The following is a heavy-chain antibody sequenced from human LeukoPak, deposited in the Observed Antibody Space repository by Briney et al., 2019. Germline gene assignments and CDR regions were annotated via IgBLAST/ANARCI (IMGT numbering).Heavy chain of an antibody. D-gene: IGHD2-2*01. Sequence: SETLSLTCTVSGGSISSGDFYWSWIRQPPGKGLEWIGYIYYSGSTYYNPSLKSRVTISVDTSRNEFSLKLSSVTAADTAVYYCARALGYCGSTKCNYGLDVWGQGTTVTVSS. J-gene: IGHJ6*02. V-gene: IGHV4-30-4*01. CDR1: GGSISSGDFY. CDR3: ARALGYCGSTKCNYGLDV. CDR2: IYYSGST.